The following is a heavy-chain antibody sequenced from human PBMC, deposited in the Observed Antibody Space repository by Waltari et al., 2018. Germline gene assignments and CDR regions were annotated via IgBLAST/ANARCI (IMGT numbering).Heavy chain of an antibody. CDR3: ARDSGYDLMFAFDI. V-gene: IGHV1-2*02. J-gene: IGHJ3*02. D-gene: IGHD5-12*01. CDR1: GSTFTVYS. CDR2: INPNSGGT. Sequence: QVPLVQSGAEVKKPGASVRVSCTASGSTFTVYSMHWVRQAPGQGLEWMGWINPNSGGTNYAQKFQGRVTMTRDTSISTAYMELSRLRSDDTAVYYCARDSGYDLMFAFDIWGQGTMVTVSS.